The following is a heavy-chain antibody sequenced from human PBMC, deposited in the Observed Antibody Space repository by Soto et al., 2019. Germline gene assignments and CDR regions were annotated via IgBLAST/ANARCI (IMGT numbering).Heavy chain of an antibody. D-gene: IGHD2-15*01. Sequence: SAKVCCKASWGTLNRYSISRVRQATGQGAGWVGGIIPIFGTANYAQKFQGRVTITADESTSTAYMELSSLRSEDTAVYYCARDAVYCSGGSCYDYYYYGMDVWGQGTTVTVSS. CDR1: WGTLNRYS. J-gene: IGHJ6*02. CDR3: ARDAVYCSGGSCYDYYYYGMDV. CDR2: IIPIFGTA. V-gene: IGHV1-69*01.